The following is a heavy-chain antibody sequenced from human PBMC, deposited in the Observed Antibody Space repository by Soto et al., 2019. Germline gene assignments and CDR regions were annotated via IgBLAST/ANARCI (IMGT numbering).Heavy chain of an antibody. CDR3: ARVWEMPTIRPYYYNGMDV. CDR1: GFTFSRYT. J-gene: IGHJ6*02. Sequence: GGSLRLSCAASGFTFSRYTFNWVRQAPGKGLEWVSSISSSRTYISYADSVKGRFTISRDNAKNTLYLQLNSLRTEDTAVYYCARVWEMPTIRPYYYNGMDVWGQGTTVTVSS. CDR2: ISSSRTYI. D-gene: IGHD1-26*01. V-gene: IGHV3-21*01.